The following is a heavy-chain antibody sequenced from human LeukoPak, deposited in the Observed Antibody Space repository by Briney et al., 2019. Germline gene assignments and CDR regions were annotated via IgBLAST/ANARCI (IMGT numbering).Heavy chain of an antibody. Sequence: PSETLSLTCAVYGGSFSGYYWSWIRQPPGKGLEWIGEINHSGSTNCNPSLKSRVTISVDTSKNQFSLKLSSVTAADTAVYYCARRAGTAFWWDWFDPWGQGTLVTVSS. V-gene: IGHV4-34*01. CDR2: INHSGST. J-gene: IGHJ5*02. CDR3: ARRAGTAFWWDWFDP. D-gene: IGHD1-1*01. CDR1: GGSFSGYY.